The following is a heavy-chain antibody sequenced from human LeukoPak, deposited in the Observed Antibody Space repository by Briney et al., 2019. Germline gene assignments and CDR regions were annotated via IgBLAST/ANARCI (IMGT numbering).Heavy chain of an antibody. CDR3: ARRIVAAGSFDY. CDR2: ISGSGGST. D-gene: IGHD6-13*01. V-gene: IGHV3-23*01. CDR1: GSTFSSYA. Sequence: PGGSLRLSCAASGSTFSSYAMSWVRQAPGKGLEWVSAISGSGGSTYYADSVKGRFTISRDNSKNTLYLQMNSLRAEDTAVYYCARRIVAAGSFDYWGQGTLVTVSS. J-gene: IGHJ4*02.